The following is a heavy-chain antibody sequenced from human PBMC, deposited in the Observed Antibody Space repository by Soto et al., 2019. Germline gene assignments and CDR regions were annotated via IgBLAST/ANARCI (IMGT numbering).Heavy chain of an antibody. CDR1: GGSIGSGGYS. CDR3: ARDYYGMDV. J-gene: IGHJ6*02. CDR2: TYQSGSA. Sequence: KTSETLSLTCTVSGGSIGSGGYSWTWLRQSPGKGLEWIGYTYQSGSAYYNPSLKSRVTISVDRSKNQFSLNLTSVTAADTAVYYCARDYYGMDVWGQGTTVTVSS. V-gene: IGHV4-30-2*06.